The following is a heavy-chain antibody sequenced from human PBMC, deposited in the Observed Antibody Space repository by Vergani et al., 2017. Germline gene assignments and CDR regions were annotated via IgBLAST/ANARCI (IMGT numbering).Heavy chain of an antibody. CDR3: ARALYCSGGSCSIAYHYYYGMDV. CDR1: GYTFTGYY. J-gene: IGHJ6*02. CDR2: INPNSGGT. D-gene: IGHD2-15*01. Sequence: QVQLVQSGAEVKKPGASVKVSCKASGYTFTGYYMHWVRQAPGQGLEWMGWINPNSGGTNYAQKFQGRVTMTRDTSISTAYMELSRLRSDDTAVYYCARALYCSGGSCSIAYHYYYGMDVWGQGTTVTVSS. V-gene: IGHV1-2*02.